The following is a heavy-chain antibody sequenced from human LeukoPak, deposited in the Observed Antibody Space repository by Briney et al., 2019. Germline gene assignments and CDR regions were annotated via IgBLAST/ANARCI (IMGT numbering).Heavy chain of an antibody. V-gene: IGHV3-30-3*01. CDR2: ISYDGSNK. J-gene: IGHJ6*02. CDR3: ARDLGYCSSTSCFYGMDV. Sequence: SGGSLRLSCAASGFIFSSYAMHWVRQAPGKGLEWVAVISYDGSNKYYADSVKGRFTISKDNSKNTLYLQMNSLRAEDTAVYYCARDLGYCSSTSCFYGMDVWGQGTTITVSS. CDR1: GFIFSSYA. D-gene: IGHD2-2*01.